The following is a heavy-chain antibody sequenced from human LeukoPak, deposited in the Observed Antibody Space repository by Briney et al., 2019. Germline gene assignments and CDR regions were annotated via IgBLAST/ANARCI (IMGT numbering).Heavy chain of an antibody. CDR2: MNIDGSEK. CDR3: AKIEGTSLGMDV. D-gene: IGHD1-1*01. CDR1: GFTFSQYW. V-gene: IGHV3-7*03. Sequence: PGGSLRLSCAASGFTFSQYWMGWVRQAPGKRPEWVANMNIDGSEKHYADSVKGRFTISRDNAKNSLYLQMNSLRAEDTAVYYCAKIEGTSLGMDVWGQGTTVTVSS. J-gene: IGHJ6*02.